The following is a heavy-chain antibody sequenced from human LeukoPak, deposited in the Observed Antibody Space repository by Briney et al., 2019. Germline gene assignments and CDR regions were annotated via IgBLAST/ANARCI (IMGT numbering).Heavy chain of an antibody. Sequence: GGSLRLSCAASGFTFSNYPMSWVRQAPGKGLEWVSTISDSGRSVFYIDSVKDRFTISGDNSRNTLYLQMNSLTAEDTAIYFCAGVDWSVWGQGSLVTVSS. D-gene: IGHD3-9*01. CDR1: GFTFSNYP. J-gene: IGHJ4*02. CDR3: AGVDWSV. V-gene: IGHV3-23*01. CDR2: ISDSGRSV.